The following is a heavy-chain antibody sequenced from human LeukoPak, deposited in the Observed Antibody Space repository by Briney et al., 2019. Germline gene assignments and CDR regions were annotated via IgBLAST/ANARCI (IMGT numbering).Heavy chain of an antibody. D-gene: IGHD2-15*01. CDR2: IYHSGST. Sequence: SETLSLTCTVSGYSISSGYYWGWIRQPPGKGLEWIGSIYHSGSTYYNPSLKSRVTISVDTSKNQFSLKLSSVTAADTAVYYCARVYWSRQTNNWFDPWGQGTLVTVSS. CDR3: ARVYWSRQTNNWFDP. CDR1: GYSISSGYY. J-gene: IGHJ5*02. V-gene: IGHV4-38-2*02.